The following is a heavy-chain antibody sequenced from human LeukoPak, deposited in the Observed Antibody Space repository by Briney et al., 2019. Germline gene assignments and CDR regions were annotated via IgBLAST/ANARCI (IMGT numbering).Heavy chain of an antibody. CDR2: IIPIFDAA. Sequence: SVKVSCKASGDTFSNHAISWVRQAPGHGLEWVGRIIPIFDAANYAQKFQGRVTITADKSTSTVYMELSSLRSEDTAVFYCAREVANWNYKFDPWGQGTLVTVSS. V-gene: IGHV1-69*06. D-gene: IGHD1-7*01. CDR1: GDTFSNHA. CDR3: AREVANWNYKFDP. J-gene: IGHJ5*02.